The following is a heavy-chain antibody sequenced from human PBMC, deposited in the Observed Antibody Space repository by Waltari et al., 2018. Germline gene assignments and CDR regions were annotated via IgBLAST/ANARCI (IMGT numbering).Heavy chain of an antibody. D-gene: IGHD1-26*01. CDR2: MSGSGGTT. Sequence: EVRLVESGGGLVQPGGSLRLSCAASGFAFANYGMSWVRQAPGKGLECVSSMSGSGGTTYYADSVKGRFTMSKDNSKNTLFLQMNSLRVDDTADYYCAKSSGSYYEVFDYWGRGTLVTVSS. J-gene: IGHJ4*02. CDR3: AKSSGSYYEVFDY. V-gene: IGHV3-23*04. CDR1: GFAFANYG.